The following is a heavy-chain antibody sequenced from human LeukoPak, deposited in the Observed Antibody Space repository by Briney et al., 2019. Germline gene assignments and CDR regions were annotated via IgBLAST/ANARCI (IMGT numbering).Heavy chain of an antibody. J-gene: IGHJ4*02. Sequence: GGSLRLSCAASGFTVSSNYMSWVRQAPGKGLEWVSVIYSGGSTYYADSVEGRFTISRDNSKNTLYLQMNSLRAEDTAVYYCAKSWGLLRNFDYWGQGTLVTVSS. V-gene: IGHV3-53*01. D-gene: IGHD3-10*01. CDR3: AKSWGLLRNFDY. CDR2: IYSGGST. CDR1: GFTVSSNY.